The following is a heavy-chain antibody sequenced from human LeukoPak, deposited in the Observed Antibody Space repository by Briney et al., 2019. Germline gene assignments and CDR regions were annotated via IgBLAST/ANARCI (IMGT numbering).Heavy chain of an antibody. D-gene: IGHD6-13*01. CDR2: INHSGST. V-gene: IGHV4-34*01. Sequence: SETLSLTCAVYGGSFSGYYWSWNRQPPGKGLEWIGEINHSGSTNYNPSLKSRVTILVDTSKNQFSLKLSSVTAADTAVYYCARGPGIAAAGTNNWFDPWGQGTLVTVSS. CDR3: ARGPGIAAAGTNNWFDP. J-gene: IGHJ5*02. CDR1: GGSFSGYY.